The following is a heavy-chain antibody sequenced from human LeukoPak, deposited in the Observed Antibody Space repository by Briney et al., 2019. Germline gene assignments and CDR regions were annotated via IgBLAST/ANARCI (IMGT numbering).Heavy chain of an antibody. J-gene: IGHJ4*02. CDR1: GGSISSYY. D-gene: IGHD6-6*01. Sequence: PSETLSLTCTVSGGSISSYYWSWIRQPPGKGLEWIGYIYYSGSTNYNPSLKSRVTISVDTSKNQFSLKLSSVTAADTAVYYCARGGSSSSSKRYFDYWGQGTLVTVSS. CDR3: ARGGSSSSSKRYFDY. V-gene: IGHV4-59*01. CDR2: IYYSGST.